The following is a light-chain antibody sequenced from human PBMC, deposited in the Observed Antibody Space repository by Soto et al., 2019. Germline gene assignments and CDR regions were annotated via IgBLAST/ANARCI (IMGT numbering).Light chain of an antibody. J-gene: IGKJ3*01. CDR1: QDITNY. Sequence: DIQMTQSPSSLSASVGDRVTITCQASQDITNYLNWYQHKPGKAPKLLNYDASNLETGVPSRFSGSGSGTHFTFTISSLQPEDIATYYCQQYDSLPPFTFGPGTKVDIK. CDR2: DAS. V-gene: IGKV1-33*01. CDR3: QQYDSLPPFT.